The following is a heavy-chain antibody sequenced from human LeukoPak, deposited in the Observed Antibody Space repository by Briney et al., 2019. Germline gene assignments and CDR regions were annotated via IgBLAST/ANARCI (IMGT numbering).Heavy chain of an antibody. CDR3: ARDNYGSGSWGW. CDR2: IYYSGST. CDR1: GGSVSSGSYY. Sequence: KTSETLSLTCTVSGGSVSSGSYYWSWIRQPPGKGLEWIGYIYYSGSTNYNPSLKSRVTISVDTSKNQFSLKLSSVTAADTAVYYCARDNYGSGSWGWWGQGTLVTVS. D-gene: IGHD3-10*01. J-gene: IGHJ4*02. V-gene: IGHV4-61*01.